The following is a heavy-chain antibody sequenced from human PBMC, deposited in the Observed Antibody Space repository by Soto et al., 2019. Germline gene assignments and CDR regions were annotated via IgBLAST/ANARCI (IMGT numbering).Heavy chain of an antibody. J-gene: IGHJ6*02. Sequence: QVQLVQSGAEVKKPGSSVRVSCKASGGTFSSYAISWVRQAPGQGLEWMGGIIPICGTENYAQKFQGRVTITADESTSTAYMELSSLRSEDTDVYYCAIDRIAGSKYYYGMDVWGQGTTVTVSS. CDR2: IIPICGTE. D-gene: IGHD6-13*01. V-gene: IGHV1-69*01. CDR1: GGTFSSYA. CDR3: AIDRIAGSKYYYGMDV.